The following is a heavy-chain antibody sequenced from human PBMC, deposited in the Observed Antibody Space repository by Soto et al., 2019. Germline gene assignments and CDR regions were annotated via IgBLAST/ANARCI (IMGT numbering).Heavy chain of an antibody. D-gene: IGHD1-7*01. CDR2: ISSSGSFM. Sequence: PGGSLRLSCAASGFSFSSASMGWVRQAPGKGLEWVASISSSGSFMNYADSVKGRFTISRDNAKNSLYLQMASLKDEDTAVYYCARDPPTGSTLDWFDSWGQGTLVTVSS. CDR3: ARDPPTGSTLDWFDS. V-gene: IGHV3-21*01. CDR1: GFSFSSAS. J-gene: IGHJ5*01.